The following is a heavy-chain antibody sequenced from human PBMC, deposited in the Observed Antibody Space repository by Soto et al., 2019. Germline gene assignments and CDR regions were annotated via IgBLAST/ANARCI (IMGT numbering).Heavy chain of an antibody. CDR2: IIPILGIA. J-gene: IGHJ6*02. CDR3: AGSIDYYYYGMDV. V-gene: IGHV1-69*04. CDR1: GYTFTSYA. D-gene: IGHD6-6*01. Sequence: ASVKVSCKASGYTFTSYAMHWVRQAPGQGLEWMGRIIPILGIANYAQKFQGRVTITADKSTSTAYMELSSLRSEDTAVYYCAGSIDYYYYGMDVWGQGTTVTVSS.